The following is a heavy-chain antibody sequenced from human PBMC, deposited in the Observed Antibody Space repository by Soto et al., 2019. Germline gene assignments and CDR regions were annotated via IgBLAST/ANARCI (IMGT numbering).Heavy chain of an antibody. J-gene: IGHJ3*02. Sequence: GGSLRLSCAASGFTFSSYAMSWVRQAPGKGLEWVSAISGSGGSTYYADSVKGRFTISRDNSKNTLYLQMNSLRAEDTAVYYCAKAVVGSSGPGDAFDIWGQGTMVTVSS. V-gene: IGHV3-23*01. CDR1: GFTFSSYA. CDR3: AKAVVGSSGPGDAFDI. D-gene: IGHD6-19*01. CDR2: ISGSGGST.